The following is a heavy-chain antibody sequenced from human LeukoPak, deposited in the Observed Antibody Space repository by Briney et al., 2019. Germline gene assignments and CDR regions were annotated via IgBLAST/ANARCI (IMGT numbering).Heavy chain of an antibody. D-gene: IGHD1-26*01. V-gene: IGHV1-2*02. CDR3: ARVRSGSYSRVAFDI. CDR1: GYTFTGYY. CDR2: INPNSGGT. J-gene: IGHJ3*02. Sequence: ASVKVSCKASGYTFTGYYMHWVRQAPGQGLEWMGWINPNSGGTNYAQKFQGRVTMTRDTSISTAYMELSRLRSDDTAVYYCARVRSGSYSRVAFDIWGQGTMVTVSS.